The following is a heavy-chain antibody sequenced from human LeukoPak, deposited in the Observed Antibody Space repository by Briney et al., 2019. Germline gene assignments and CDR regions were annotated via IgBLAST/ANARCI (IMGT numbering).Heavy chain of an antibody. J-gene: IGHJ4*02. CDR1: GYTFTRYY. V-gene: IGHV1-2*02. D-gene: IGHD2-2*01. CDR3: ARLERNCSSTSCYQSGDY. CDR2: INPNCGGT. Sequence: ASVKVSCKACGYTFTRYYIHWVRQAPGQGLEWMGWINPNCGGTNYAQKFQGRVTMTRDTSISTAHMELSRLRSGDTAVYYCARLERNCSSTSCYQSGDYWGQGTLVTVSS.